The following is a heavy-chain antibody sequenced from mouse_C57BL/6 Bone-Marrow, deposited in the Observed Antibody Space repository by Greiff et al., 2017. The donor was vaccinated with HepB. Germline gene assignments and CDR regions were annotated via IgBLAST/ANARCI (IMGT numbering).Heavy chain of an antibody. CDR1: GYTFTSYG. CDR3: ARNYGSSKNY. D-gene: IGHD1-1*01. Sequence: VHLVESGAELARPGASVKLSCKASGYTFTSYGISWVKQRTGQGLEWIGEIYPRSGNTYYNEKFKGKATLTADKSSSTAYMELRSLTSEDSAVYFCARNYGSSKNYWGQGTTLTVSS. V-gene: IGHV1-81*01. CDR2: IYPRSGNT. J-gene: IGHJ2*01.